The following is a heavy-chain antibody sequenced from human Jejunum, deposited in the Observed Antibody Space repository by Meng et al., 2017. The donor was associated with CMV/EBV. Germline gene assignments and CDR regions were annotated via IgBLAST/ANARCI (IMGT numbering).Heavy chain of an antibody. Sequence: AASGFSFSTYWMTWVRQAPGKGLEWLANIKEDGGQKNYVDSLKGRFTISGDNAKNSLYLQMNTLRADDTAVYYCVRDAGWFHFDYWGQGTLVTVSS. CDR3: VRDAGWFHFDY. J-gene: IGHJ4*02. CDR1: GFSFSTYW. V-gene: IGHV3-7*01. CDR2: IKEDGGQK. D-gene: IGHD2-15*01.